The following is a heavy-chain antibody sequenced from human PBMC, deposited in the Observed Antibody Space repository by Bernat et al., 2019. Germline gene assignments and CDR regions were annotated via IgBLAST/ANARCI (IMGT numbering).Heavy chain of an antibody. CDR1: GGSISSSSYY. Sequence: QLQLQESGPGLVKPSETLSLTCTVSGGSISSSSYYWGWIRQPPGKGLEWIGSIYYSGSTYYNPSLKSRVTISVDTSKNQFSLKLSSVTAADTAVYYCARHQDDYVWGSYRSPFDYWGQGTLVTVFS. D-gene: IGHD3-16*02. J-gene: IGHJ4*02. V-gene: IGHV4-39*01. CDR2: IYYSGST. CDR3: ARHQDDYVWGSYRSPFDY.